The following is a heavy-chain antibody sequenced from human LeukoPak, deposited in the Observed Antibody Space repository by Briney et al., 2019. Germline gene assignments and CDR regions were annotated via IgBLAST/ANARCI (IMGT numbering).Heavy chain of an antibody. CDR1: GYSFTSYW. V-gene: IGHV5-51*01. Sequence: GESLKISCKGSGYSFTSYWLGWVRQMPGKGLEWMGITYPGDSDTRYSPSFQGQVTISADKSISTAYLQWSSLKASDTAMYYCARRAPLGYCSGGSCHDAFDIWGQGTMVTVSS. CDR2: TYPGDSDT. J-gene: IGHJ3*02. D-gene: IGHD2-15*01. CDR3: ARRAPLGYCSGGSCHDAFDI.